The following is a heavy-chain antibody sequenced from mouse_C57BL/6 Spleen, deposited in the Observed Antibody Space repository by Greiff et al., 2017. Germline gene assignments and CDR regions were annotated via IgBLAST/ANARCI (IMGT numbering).Heavy chain of an antibody. J-gene: IGHJ4*01. CDR3: ARRGGSSYGYAMDY. CDR2: SSSGGSYT. CDR1: GFTFSSYG. D-gene: IGHD1-1*01. V-gene: IGHV5-6*02. Sequence: EVKLVESGGDLVKPGGSLKLSCAASGFTFSSYGMSWVRQTPDTRLEWVATSSSGGSYTYYPDSVKGRFTISRDNAKNTLYLQMSSLKSEDTAMYYCARRGGSSYGYAMDYWGQGTSVTVSS.